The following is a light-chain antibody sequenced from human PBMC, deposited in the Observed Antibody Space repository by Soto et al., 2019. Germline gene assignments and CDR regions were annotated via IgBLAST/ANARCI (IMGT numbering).Light chain of an antibody. Sequence: QSAVTQPASVSGSPGQSITISCTGTTSDIGAYNYVSWYQQYPGKAPKLIIYDVTNRPSGISDRFSGSKSGNTASLPISGLQAEDEADYYCSSYSGSSTRLFGGGTKLTVL. J-gene: IGLJ3*02. V-gene: IGLV2-14*01. CDR1: TSDIGAYNY. CDR2: DVT. CDR3: SSYSGSSTRL.